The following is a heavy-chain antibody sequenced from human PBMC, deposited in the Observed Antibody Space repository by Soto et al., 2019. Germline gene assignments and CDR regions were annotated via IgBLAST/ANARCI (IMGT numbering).Heavy chain of an antibody. D-gene: IGHD2-21*02. J-gene: IGHJ6*02. Sequence: GGSLRLSCAASGFTFSGYYMSWIRQAPGKGLEWVSYISSSGSTIYYADSVKGRFTISRDNAKNSLYLQMNSLRAEDTAVYYCARDCGGDCYRYYYYGMDVWGQGTTVTVSS. CDR2: ISSSGSTI. CDR3: ARDCGGDCYRYYYYGMDV. CDR1: GFTFSGYY. V-gene: IGHV3-11*01.